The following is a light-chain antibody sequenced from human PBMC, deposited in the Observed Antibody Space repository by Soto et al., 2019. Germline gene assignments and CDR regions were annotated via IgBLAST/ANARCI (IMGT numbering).Light chain of an antibody. CDR3: RAYTRSRTHG. Sequence: QSALTQPASVSGSPGQSITISCTGTSSDIGSFTFVSWYQQHPGKVPKLMIFDVNRRPSGVSDRFSGSKSGNTASLTISGLQAEYEGDYYCRAYTRSRTHGFGSGTTLTVL. V-gene: IGLV2-14*03. J-gene: IGLJ1*01. CDR2: DVN. CDR1: SSDIGSFTF.